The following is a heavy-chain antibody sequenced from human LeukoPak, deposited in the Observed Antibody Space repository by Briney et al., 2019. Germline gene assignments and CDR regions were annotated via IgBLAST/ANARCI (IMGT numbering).Heavy chain of an antibody. CDR1: GGSFSGYY. Sequence: SETLSLTCAVYGGSFSGYYWSWIRQPPGKGLEWIGEINHSGSTNYNPSLKSRVTISVDTSKNQFSLKLSSVTAADTAVYYCARGAPQATVYCSGGSCSESDYWGQGTLVTVSS. V-gene: IGHV4-34*01. J-gene: IGHJ4*02. CDR2: INHSGST. CDR3: ARGAPQATVYCSGGSCSESDY. D-gene: IGHD2-15*01.